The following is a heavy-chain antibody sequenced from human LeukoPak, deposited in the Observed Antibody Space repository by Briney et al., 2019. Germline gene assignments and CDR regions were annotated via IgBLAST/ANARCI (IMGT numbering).Heavy chain of an antibody. J-gene: IGHJ6*02. CDR2: FDPEDGET. D-gene: IGHD2-15*01. Sequence: VASVKVSCKVSGYTRSELSMHWVRQAPGKGLEWMGGFDPEDGETIYAQKFQGRVTMTEDTSTDTAYMELSSLRSEDTAVYYCATEGGYCSGGSCYPPYYYGMDVWGQGTTVTVSS. CDR3: ATEGGYCSGGSCYPPYYYGMDV. V-gene: IGHV1-24*01. CDR1: GYTRSELS.